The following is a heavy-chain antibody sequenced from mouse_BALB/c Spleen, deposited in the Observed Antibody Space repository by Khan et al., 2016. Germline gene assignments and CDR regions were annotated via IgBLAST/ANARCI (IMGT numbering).Heavy chain of an antibody. Sequence: EVELVESGGGLVKPGGSLKLSCAASGFTFSDYYMYWVRQTPEKRLEWVATISAGGSYTYYTDSVKGRVTISRDNAKNNLYLQMSSLKSEDTAMYYCARDLNWYFAVWGAGTTVTVSS. J-gene: IGHJ1*01. CDR2: ISAGGSYT. CDR1: GFTFSDYY. CDR3: ARDLNWYFAV. V-gene: IGHV5-4*02.